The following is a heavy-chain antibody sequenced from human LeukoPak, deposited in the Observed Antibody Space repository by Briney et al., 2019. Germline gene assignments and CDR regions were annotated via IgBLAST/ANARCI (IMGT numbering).Heavy chain of an antibody. CDR2: IYYSGST. CDR3: ARTSGYSSGFPFGY. J-gene: IGHJ4*02. V-gene: IGHV4-39*07. D-gene: IGHD5-18*01. CDR1: GGSISSSSHY. Sequence: PSETLSLACIVSGGSISSSSHYWGWIRQPPGKGLEWIGTIYYSGSTYYNPSLKSRVTFSVDTSSNQLSLKLTSVTAADTAVYYCARTSGYSSGFPFGYWGQGALVTVSS.